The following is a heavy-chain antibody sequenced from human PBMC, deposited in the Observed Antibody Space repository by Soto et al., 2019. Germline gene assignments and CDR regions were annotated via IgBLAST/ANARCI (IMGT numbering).Heavy chain of an antibody. D-gene: IGHD4-17*01. V-gene: IGHV3-30*18. CDR1: GFTFDSHG. CDR3: AKDLLPTTGTTCGS. J-gene: IGHJ5*01. Sequence: QVQLVESGGGAVQPGRSLRLSCAASGFTFDSHGMHWVRQAPGKGLEWVAVISSDGNRKYYADSVKGRFTISRDNFNNILYLQMSSLRAKDTAVYYCAKDLLPTTGTTCGSWGHGTLVNVSS. CDR2: ISSDGNRK.